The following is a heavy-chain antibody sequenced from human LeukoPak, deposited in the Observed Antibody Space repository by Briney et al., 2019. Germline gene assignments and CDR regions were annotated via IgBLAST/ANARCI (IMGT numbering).Heavy chain of an antibody. CDR1: GVTCTTYA. CDR3: AKLSGYSYGYGHHLDF. V-gene: IGHV3-23*01. D-gene: IGHD5-18*01. J-gene: IGHJ4*02. Sequence: GGSLRLSCAASGVTCTTYAMTWVRQAPGKGLEWVSAITGNGASTYYADSVKGRFTISRDNSKNTLYLQMNSLRGVDTAVYNCAKLSGYSYGYGHHLDFWGQGSLVTVSS. CDR2: ITGNGAST.